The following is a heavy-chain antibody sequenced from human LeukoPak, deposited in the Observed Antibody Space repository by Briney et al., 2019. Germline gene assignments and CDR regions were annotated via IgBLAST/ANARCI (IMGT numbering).Heavy chain of an antibody. CDR3: ARLNTAMVLYYFDY. J-gene: IGHJ4*02. V-gene: IGHV1-18*01. CDR1: VYTFTNYG. CDR2: ISAYNGNT. D-gene: IGHD5-18*01. Sequence: GASVTVSCKSSVYTFTNYGISWVRQAPGQGLEGMGWISAYNGNTNYAQKLQGRVTMTTDTSTSTAYMELRSLRSDDTAVYYCARLNTAMVLYYFDYWGQGTLVTVSS.